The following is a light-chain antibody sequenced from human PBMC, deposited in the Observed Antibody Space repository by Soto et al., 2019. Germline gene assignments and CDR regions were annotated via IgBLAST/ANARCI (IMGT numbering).Light chain of an antibody. Sequence: DIQMTQSPSTLSAFLGDSVAITCGASQTISNFLAWYQQKPGKAPKLLFYRASNLEGGVPSRFSGGGYGTEFNLTINSLQPDDFATYYCQHYASFSGTFGQGTKVDIK. J-gene: IGKJ1*01. V-gene: IGKV1-5*03. CDR2: RAS. CDR1: QTISNF. CDR3: QHYASFSGT.